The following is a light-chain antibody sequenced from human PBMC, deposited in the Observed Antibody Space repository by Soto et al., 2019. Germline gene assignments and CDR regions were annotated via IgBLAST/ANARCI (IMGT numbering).Light chain of an antibody. CDR3: QQYNSYPYT. Sequence: DIQMTQSPSTLSASVGDRVTITCRASQSISSWLAWYQQKPGKAPKLLIYKASSLESGVPSRFSCSGSGTEFTLTISSLQPDDFATYHCQQYNSYPYTFGQGTKLEIK. V-gene: IGKV1-5*03. CDR1: QSISSW. J-gene: IGKJ2*01. CDR2: KAS.